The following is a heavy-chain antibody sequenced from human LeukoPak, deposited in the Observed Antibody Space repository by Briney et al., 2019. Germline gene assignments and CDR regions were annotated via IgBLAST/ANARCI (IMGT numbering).Heavy chain of an antibody. CDR3: AREGEYYAESGNLIDAADV. CDR1: GGTFTHFV. D-gene: IGHD3-10*01. J-gene: IGHJ3*01. Sequence: ASVKVSCKASGGTFTHFVISWLRQAPGQGLEWMGGIAPISGTPVYAQKFQDRVNITADTSTNTAYMEMSSLTSEDTAMYYCAREGEYYAESGNLIDAADVWGQGTVAIVSA. CDR2: IAPISGTP. V-gene: IGHV1-69*06.